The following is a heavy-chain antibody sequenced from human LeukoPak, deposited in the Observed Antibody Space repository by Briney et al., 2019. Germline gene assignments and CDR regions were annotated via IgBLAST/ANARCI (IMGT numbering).Heavy chain of an antibody. CDR2: INPSGGST. Sequence: ASVKVSCKASRYTFTSYYMHWVRQAPGQGLEWMGIINPSGGSTSYAQKFQGRVTMTRDTSTSTVYMELSSLRSEDTAVYYCATSIAAAGTVDCWGQGTLVTVSS. V-gene: IGHV1-46*01. CDR1: RYTFTSYY. J-gene: IGHJ4*02. D-gene: IGHD6-13*01. CDR3: ATSIAAAGTVDC.